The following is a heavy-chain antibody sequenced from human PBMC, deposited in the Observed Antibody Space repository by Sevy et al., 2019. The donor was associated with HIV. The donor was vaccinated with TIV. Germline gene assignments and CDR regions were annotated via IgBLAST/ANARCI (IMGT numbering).Heavy chain of an antibody. CDR2: ISSSGDTI. CDR3: AGGSRTRFTDC. V-gene: IGHV3-11*01. Sequence: GGSLRLSCAASGFTFTDYYMSWIRQAPGKGLEWLSYISSSGDTIQYADSVKGRFTISRDNAKNSLSLQMNSLRAEDTAVYYCAGGSRTRFTDCWGQGTLVTVPS. CDR1: GFTFTDYY. D-gene: IGHD2-2*01. J-gene: IGHJ4*02.